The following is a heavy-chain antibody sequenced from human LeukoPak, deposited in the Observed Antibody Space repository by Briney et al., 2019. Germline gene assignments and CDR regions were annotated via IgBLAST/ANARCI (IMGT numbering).Heavy chain of an antibody. CDR2: INPNSGGT. V-gene: IGHV1-2*06. Sequence: ASVKVSCKASGYTFTGYYMHWVRQAPGQGLEWMGQINPNSGGTNYAQKFQGRVTMTRDTSISTAYMELSRLRSDDTAVYYCARDRRGSGSYYWFDPWGQGTLVTVSS. D-gene: IGHD3-10*01. CDR1: GYTFTGYY. CDR3: ARDRRGSGSYYWFDP. J-gene: IGHJ5*02.